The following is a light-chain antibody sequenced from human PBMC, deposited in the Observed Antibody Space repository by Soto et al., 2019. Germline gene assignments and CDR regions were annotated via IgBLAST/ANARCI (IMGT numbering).Light chain of an antibody. J-gene: IGLJ1*01. CDR1: SSDVGGYNY. CDR2: EVT. CDR3: SSYTSSSTPCV. Sequence: QSALTQPASVSGSPGQSITISCTGTSSDVGGYNYVSWYQQHPGKAPKLIIYEVTNRPSGVSNRFSGSKSDNTASLTISGLQAEDEADYYCSSYTSSSTPCVFGTGTKVTVL. V-gene: IGLV2-14*01.